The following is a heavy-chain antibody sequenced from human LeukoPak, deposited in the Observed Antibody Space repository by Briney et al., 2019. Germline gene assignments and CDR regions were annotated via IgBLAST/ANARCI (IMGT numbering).Heavy chain of an antibody. D-gene: IGHD3-16*01. CDR2: IYPGDSDT. Sequence: GESLKISCKASGYRFTTYWIGWVRQMPGKGLEWMGIIYPGDSDTRYSPSFQGQVTISADKSISTAYLQWSSLKASDTAMYYCARLIRAESTDYGMDVWGQGTTVTVSS. CDR1: GYRFTTYW. CDR3: ARLIRAESTDYGMDV. J-gene: IGHJ6*02. V-gene: IGHV5-51*01.